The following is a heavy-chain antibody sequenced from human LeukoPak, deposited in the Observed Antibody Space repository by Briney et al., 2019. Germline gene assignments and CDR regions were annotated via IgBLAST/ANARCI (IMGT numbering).Heavy chain of an antibody. CDR2: INSNGGGT. CDR3: VRVGSSGSFDY. J-gene: IGHJ4*02. CDR1: GFTFSNYA. D-gene: IGHD3-10*01. V-gene: IGHV3-64*02. Sequence: GGSLRLSCAASGFTFSNYAMHWVRQAPGKGLEYVSAINSNGGGTYYLDSVKGRFTISRDNSENMLYLQMGSLRAEDMAVYYCVRVGSSGSFDYWGQGALVTVSS.